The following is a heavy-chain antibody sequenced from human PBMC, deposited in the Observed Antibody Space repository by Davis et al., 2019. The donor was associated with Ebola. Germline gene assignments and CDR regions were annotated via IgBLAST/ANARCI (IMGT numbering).Heavy chain of an antibody. CDR1: GYSFTSYW. D-gene: IGHD1-26*01. V-gene: IGHV5-51*01. CDR3: ARLPIVGATNDAFDI. J-gene: IGHJ3*02. CDR2: IYPGDSDT. Sequence: GESLKISCKGSGYSFTSYWIGWVRQMPGKGLEWMGIIYPGDSDTRYSPSFRGQVTISADKSITTAYLRWSSLEASDTAMYYCARLPIVGATNDAFDIWGQGTMVTVSS.